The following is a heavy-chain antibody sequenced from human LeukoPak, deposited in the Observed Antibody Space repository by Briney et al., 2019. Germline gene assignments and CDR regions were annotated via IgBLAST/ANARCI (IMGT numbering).Heavy chain of an antibody. CDR1: GYTFTSYY. J-gene: IGHJ6*02. Sequence: GASVKVSCKASGYTFTSYYMHWVRQAPGQGLEWMGWINPNSGGTNYAQKFQSRVTMTRDTSISTAYMELSRLRSDDTAVYYCARVPMNPFGVVTYGMDVWGQGTTVTVSS. CDR3: ARVPMNPFGVVTYGMDV. V-gene: IGHV1-2*02. D-gene: IGHD3-3*01. CDR2: INPNSGGT.